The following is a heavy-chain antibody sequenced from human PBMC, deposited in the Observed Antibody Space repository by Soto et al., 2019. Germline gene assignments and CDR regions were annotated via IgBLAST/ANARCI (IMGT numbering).Heavy chain of an antibody. Sequence: QVQLVQSGAEVKKPGASVKVSCKASGYTFHNYGVSWVRQAPGQGLEWMGRISAYNYNTHYAQNFEGRVTMTPDTSASTAYMELRSLRSEDTAIYYCARLTGGFRLVLYYWGQGTRVTVSS. CDR1: GYTFHNYG. V-gene: IGHV1-18*01. D-gene: IGHD3-16*01. J-gene: IGHJ4*02. CDR3: ARLTGGFRLVLYY. CDR2: ISAYNYNT.